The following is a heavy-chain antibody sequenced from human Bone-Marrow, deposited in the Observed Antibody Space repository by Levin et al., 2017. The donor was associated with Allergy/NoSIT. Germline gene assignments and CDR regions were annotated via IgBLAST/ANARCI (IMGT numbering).Heavy chain of an antibody. V-gene: IGHV2-26*01. CDR1: GFSLSNSRIG. J-gene: IGHJ6*02. D-gene: IGHD3-22*01. CDR3: ARIPWLIVGGYGMDV. CDR2: IFSNAEK. Sequence: SGPTLVKPTETLTLTCTVSGFSLSNSRIGVSWIRQPPGKALEWLAHIFSNAEKSYSISMKSRLTISKDTSRSQVVLTMINMDPADTATYYCARIPWLIVGGYGMDVWGQGTTVTVSS.